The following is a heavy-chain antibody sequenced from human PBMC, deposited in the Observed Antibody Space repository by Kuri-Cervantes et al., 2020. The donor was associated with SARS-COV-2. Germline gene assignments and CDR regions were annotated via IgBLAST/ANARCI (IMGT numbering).Heavy chain of an antibody. J-gene: IGHJ3*01. V-gene: IGHV3-23*01. CDR2: ISGSGGST. D-gene: IGHD3-10*01. CDR3: AKDRTTLIRGVLITDAFDL. CDR1: GFTFSSYA. Sequence: GESLKISCAASGFTFSSYAMSWVRQAPGKGLEWVSAISGSGGSTYYADSVKARFTISRDNSKNTLYLQMDSLGAEDTAVYYCAKDRTTLIRGVLITDAFDLWGQGTLVTVSS.